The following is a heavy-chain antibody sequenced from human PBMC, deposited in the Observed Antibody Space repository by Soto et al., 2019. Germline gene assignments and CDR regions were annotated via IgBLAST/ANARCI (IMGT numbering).Heavy chain of an antibody. CDR3: ARGRYGDY. CDR2: ISAHNGNT. V-gene: IGHV1-18*01. CDR1: GYTFTSYV. D-gene: IGHD1-1*01. Sequence: QVHLVQSGAEVKKPGASVKASCKASGYTFTSYVITWVRQAPGQGLEWMGWISAHNGNTDYAQKLQGRVIVTRDTSTSTAYMELRSLRSDDTAVYYCARGRYGDYWGQGALVTVSS. J-gene: IGHJ4*02.